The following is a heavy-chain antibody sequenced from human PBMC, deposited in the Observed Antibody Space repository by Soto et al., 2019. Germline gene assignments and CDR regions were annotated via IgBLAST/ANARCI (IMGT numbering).Heavy chain of an antibody. V-gene: IGHV3-30*18. Sequence: PGGSLRLSCAASEFTFSNYGMHWVRQAPGKGLEWVAVISYGGSNKYYADSVKGRFTISRDNSKSTLFLQMNSLRAEDTALYYCAKGRSYYYYSGVDVWGQGTTVTVSS. CDR2: ISYGGSNK. CDR1: EFTFSNYG. J-gene: IGHJ6*02. CDR3: AKGRSYYYYSGVDV.